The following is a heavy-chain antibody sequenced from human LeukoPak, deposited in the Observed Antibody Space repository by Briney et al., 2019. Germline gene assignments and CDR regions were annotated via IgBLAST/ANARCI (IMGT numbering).Heavy chain of an antibody. D-gene: IGHD6-19*01. V-gene: IGHV3-53*01. Sequence: GGSLRLSCAASGFTVSSNYMSSVRQAPGKGLEWVSLIYSGGTTYSADSVRGRFTISRDNSKNTLYLQMSSLRAEDTAVYYCARGIGWYDYWGQGTLVTVSS. CDR2: IYSGGTT. CDR3: ARGIGWYDY. J-gene: IGHJ4*02. CDR1: GFTVSSNY.